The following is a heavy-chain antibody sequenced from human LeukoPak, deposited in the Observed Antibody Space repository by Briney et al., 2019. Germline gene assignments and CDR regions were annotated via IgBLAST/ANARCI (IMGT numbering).Heavy chain of an antibody. J-gene: IGHJ4*02. CDR2: IYYSGST. CDR3: ARDPFDGYNWI. D-gene: IGHD5-24*01. CDR1: GGSISSGDYY. V-gene: IGHV4-30-4*08. Sequence: SETLSLTSTVSGGSISSGDYYWSWIRQPPGKGLEWIGYIYYSGSTYYNPSLKSRVTISVDTSKNQFSLKLSSVTAADTAVYYCARDPFDGYNWIWGQGTLVTVSS.